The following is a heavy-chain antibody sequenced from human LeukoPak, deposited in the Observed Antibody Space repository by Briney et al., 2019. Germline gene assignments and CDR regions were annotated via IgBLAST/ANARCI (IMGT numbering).Heavy chain of an antibody. V-gene: IGHV3-23*01. J-gene: IGHJ4*02. CDR1: GFTFSSYA. Sequence: PGGSLRLPCAASGFTFSSYAMGWVRQAPGKGLEWVSAMSGSGRSTYYADSVKGRFTISRDNSKNTVYLQMNSLRAEDTAEYYCAKDMGEDGSYFLDYWGQGTLVTVSS. CDR3: AKDMGEDGSYFLDY. CDR2: MSGSGRST. D-gene: IGHD1-26*01.